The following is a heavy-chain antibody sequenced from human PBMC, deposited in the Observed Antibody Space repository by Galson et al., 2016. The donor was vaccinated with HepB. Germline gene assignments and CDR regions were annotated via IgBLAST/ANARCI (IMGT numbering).Heavy chain of an antibody. V-gene: IGHV3-21*01. J-gene: IGHJ3*02. CDR1: GFTFSTYA. D-gene: IGHD3-10*01. Sequence: SLRLSCAASGFTFSTYAMSWVRQAPGKGLEWVSSISSGSAYKYYADSVKGRFSIFRDNAKNSLYLQMNSLRVVDTAVYYCARPRDNYGHAIDIWGQGTMVTASS. CDR3: ARPRDNYGHAIDI. CDR2: ISSGSAYK.